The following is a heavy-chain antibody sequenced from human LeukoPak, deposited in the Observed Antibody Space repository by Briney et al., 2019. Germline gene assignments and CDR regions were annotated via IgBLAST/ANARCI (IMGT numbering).Heavy chain of an antibody. CDR2: INWNGDST. Sequence: GGSLRLSCAASGFSFDDYGLTWVRQAPGKGLEWVSGINWNGDSTDYADSVKGRLTISRDNAKNSLYLQMNSLRAEDTALYYCARDLRVVITGSFDSWGQGTLVTVSS. J-gene: IGHJ4*02. D-gene: IGHD3-22*01. CDR1: GFSFDDYG. V-gene: IGHV3-20*04. CDR3: ARDLRVVITGSFDS.